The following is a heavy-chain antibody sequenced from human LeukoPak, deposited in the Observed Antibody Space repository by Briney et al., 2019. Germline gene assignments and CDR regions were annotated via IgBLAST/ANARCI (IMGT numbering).Heavy chain of an antibody. CDR3: ARGAFYYFDY. CDR2: ISYDGSNK. J-gene: IGHJ4*02. Sequence: PGRSLRLSCAASGFTFSSYAMHWVRQAPGKGLGWVAVISYDGSNKYYADCVNGRFTSSRDNSKNTLYLQMNSLRAEDTAVYYCARGAFYYFDYWGPGTLVTVSS. CDR1: GFTFSSYA. V-gene: IGHV3-30*04.